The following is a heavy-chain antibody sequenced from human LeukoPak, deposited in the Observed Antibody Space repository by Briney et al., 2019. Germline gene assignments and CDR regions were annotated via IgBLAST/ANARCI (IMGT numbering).Heavy chain of an antibody. V-gene: IGHV1-18*04. Sequence: ASVEVSCRASGYTFTSYGISWVRQAPGQGLECMGWISAYNGNTNYTQKLQGRVTMTTDTSTSTAYVELRSLRSDDTAVYYCARDRGCSSSSCYSHFDYWGQGTLVPVSS. J-gene: IGHJ4*02. CDR1: GYTFTSYG. CDR2: ISAYNGNT. D-gene: IGHD2-2*01. CDR3: ARDRGCSSSSCYSHFDY.